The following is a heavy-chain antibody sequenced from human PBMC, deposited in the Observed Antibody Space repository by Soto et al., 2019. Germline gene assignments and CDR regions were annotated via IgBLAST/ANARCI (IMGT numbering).Heavy chain of an antibody. Sequence: PSETLSLTCAASGGSISSGGYSWSWIRQPPGKGLEWIGYIYHSGSTYYNPSLKSRVTISVDTSKNQFSLKLSSVTAADTAVYYCARMWGYSSSWYYFDYWGQGTLVTVSS. D-gene: IGHD6-13*01. J-gene: IGHJ4*02. CDR1: GGSISSGGYS. V-gene: IGHV4-30-2*01. CDR2: IYHSGST. CDR3: ARMWGYSSSWYYFDY.